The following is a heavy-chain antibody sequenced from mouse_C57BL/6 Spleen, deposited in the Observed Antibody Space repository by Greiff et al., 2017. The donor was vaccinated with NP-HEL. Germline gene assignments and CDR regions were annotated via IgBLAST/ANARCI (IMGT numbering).Heavy chain of an antibody. V-gene: IGHV1-42*01. CDR2: INPSTGGT. CDR3: ATTGTRAY. J-gene: IGHJ3*01. Sequence: EVQLQQSGPELVKPGASVKISCKASGYSFTGYYMNWVKQSPEKSLEWIGEINPSTGGTTYNQKFKAKATLTVDKSSSTAYMQLKSLTSEDSAVYYCATTGTRAYWGQGTLVTVSA. D-gene: IGHD4-1*02. CDR1: GYSFTGYY.